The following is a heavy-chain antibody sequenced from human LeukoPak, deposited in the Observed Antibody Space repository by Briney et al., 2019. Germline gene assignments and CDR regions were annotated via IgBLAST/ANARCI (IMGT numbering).Heavy chain of an antibody. V-gene: IGHV3-7*01. CDR2: IKQDGSEK. Sequence: GGSLRLSCAASGFTCSSYWMSWVRQAPGKGLEWVANIKQDGSEKYCMDSVKGRFTISRDNAKNSLYLQMNSLRAEDTAVYYCARDYYYDSSGYAGWGQGTLVTVYS. CDR3: ARDYYYDSSGYAG. J-gene: IGHJ4*02. CDR1: GFTCSSYW. D-gene: IGHD3-22*01.